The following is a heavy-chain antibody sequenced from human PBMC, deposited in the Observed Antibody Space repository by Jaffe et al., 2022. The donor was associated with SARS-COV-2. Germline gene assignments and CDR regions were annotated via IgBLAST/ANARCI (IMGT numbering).Heavy chain of an antibody. Sequence: QVQLVQSGAEVKNPGASVKVSCKASGYTFSDFSMHWVRQAPGQGPEWMGWINPNSGDTQYAPKFQGRVFMTTDASINTAYMELRSLGSDDTAVYSCARVPIRLPTGDFDYWGQGTLVTVSS. CDR1: GYTFSDFS. CDR2: INPNSGDT. D-gene: IGHD7-27*01. J-gene: IGHJ4*02. V-gene: IGHV1-2*02. CDR3: ARVPIRLPTGDFDY.